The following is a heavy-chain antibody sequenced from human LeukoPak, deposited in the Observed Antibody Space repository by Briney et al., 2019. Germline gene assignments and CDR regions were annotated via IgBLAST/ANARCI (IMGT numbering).Heavy chain of an antibody. CDR1: GGSISIYY. CDR3: TRDGRRGNHGDAFDI. CDR2: IYTNDDT. D-gene: IGHD1-14*01. Sequence: SSETLSLTCTVSGGSISIYYWSWIRQPAGKGLEWIGRIYTNDDTKYNPSLKSRVTMSVDTSKNHFSLKLSSVTVADTAVYYCTRDGRRGNHGDAFDIWGQGTMVTVSS. V-gene: IGHV4-4*07. J-gene: IGHJ3*02.